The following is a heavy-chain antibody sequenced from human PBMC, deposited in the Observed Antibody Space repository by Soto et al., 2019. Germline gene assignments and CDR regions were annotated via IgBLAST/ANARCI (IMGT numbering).Heavy chain of an antibody. CDR2: IYHSGST. J-gene: IGHJ4*02. D-gene: IGHD6-13*01. CDR3: ATGSDLAWEIAAV. V-gene: IGHV4-4*02. CDR1: GGSISSSNW. Sequence: SETLSLTCAVSGGSISSSNWWSWVRQPPGKGLEWIGEIYHSGSTNYNPSLKSRVTISVDTSKNQFSLKLNSVTAADTAVYYCATGSDLAWEIAAVWGQGTPVTVSS.